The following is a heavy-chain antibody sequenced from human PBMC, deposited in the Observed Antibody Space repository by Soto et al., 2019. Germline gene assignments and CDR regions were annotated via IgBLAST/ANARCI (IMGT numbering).Heavy chain of an antibody. CDR2: ISYDGSNK. Sequence: QVQLVESGGGVVQPGRSLRLSCAASGFTFSSYGMHWVRQAPGKGLEWVAVISYDGSNKYYADSVKGRFTISRDNSKNTLYLQMNSLRAEDTAVYYCAKEFEIVVVEAATPLWFDPWGQGNLFTVSS. CDR3: AKEFEIVVVEAATPLWFDP. CDR1: GFTFSSYG. D-gene: IGHD2-15*01. J-gene: IGHJ5*02. V-gene: IGHV3-30*18.